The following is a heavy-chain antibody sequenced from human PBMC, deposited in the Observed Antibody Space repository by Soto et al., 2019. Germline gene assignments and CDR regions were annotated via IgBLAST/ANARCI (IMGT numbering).Heavy chain of an antibody. V-gene: IGHV3-30-3*01. CDR1: GFTFSSYA. J-gene: IGHJ1*01. Sequence: PAGSLRLSCAASGFTFSSYAMHWVRQAPAKGLEWVADISYDGSNKLYAGSVQGQSTISRDNSQNTLYLQMNSLRAEDTAVYYCASWPIVAYSASSFLRLVYYQHWGQGTHVHVSS. CDR3: ASWPIVAYSASSFLRLVYYQH. D-gene: IGHD2-2*01. CDR2: ISYDGSNK.